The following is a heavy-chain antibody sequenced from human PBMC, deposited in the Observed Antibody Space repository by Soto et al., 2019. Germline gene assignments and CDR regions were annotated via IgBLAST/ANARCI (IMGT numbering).Heavy chain of an antibody. CDR1: GFSFSSYA. D-gene: IGHD6-13*01. CDR3: AKGPWASTWNNCFDS. Sequence: GVSLRLSCAASGFSFSSYAMSWFRQAPGKGLEWVSTISGGGSTTVYADSVKGRFAISRDNSKNTLFLQEDGLRADDTAVYFCAKGPWASTWNNCFDSWGQGTLVTVSS. CDR2: ISGGGSTT. J-gene: IGHJ5*01. V-gene: IGHV3-23*01.